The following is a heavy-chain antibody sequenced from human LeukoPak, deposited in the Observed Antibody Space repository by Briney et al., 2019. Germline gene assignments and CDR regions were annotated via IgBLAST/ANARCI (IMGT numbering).Heavy chain of an antibody. CDR3: AKDAQTRSRWFDP. V-gene: IGHV3-7*03. D-gene: IGHD3-16*01. CDR2: IKQDGSEK. J-gene: IGHJ5*02. Sequence: GGSLRLSCAASGFIFKDYWMIWVRQAPGKGLEWVANIKQDGSEKYYVDSVKGRFTISRDHPKNSLYLQMNTLRAEDTAMYYCAKDAQTRSRWFDPWGQGTLVTVSS. CDR1: GFIFKDYW.